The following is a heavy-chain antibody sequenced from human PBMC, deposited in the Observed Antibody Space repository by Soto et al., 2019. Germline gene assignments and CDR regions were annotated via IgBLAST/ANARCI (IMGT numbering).Heavy chain of an antibody. D-gene: IGHD3-22*01. V-gene: IGHV3-74*01. CDR3: ARGGSSGYSLFDY. Sequence: HPGGSLRLSCAASGFTFSSYWMHWVRQAPGKGLVWVSRINSDGSSTSYADSVKGRFTISRDNAKSTLYLQMNSLRAEDTAVYYCARGGSSGYSLFDYWGQGTLVTVSS. J-gene: IGHJ4*02. CDR2: INSDGSST. CDR1: GFTFSSYW.